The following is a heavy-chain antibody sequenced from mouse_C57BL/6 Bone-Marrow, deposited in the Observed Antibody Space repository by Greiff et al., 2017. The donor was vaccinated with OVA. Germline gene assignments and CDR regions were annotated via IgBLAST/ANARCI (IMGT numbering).Heavy chain of an antibody. Sequence: VQLQQSGAELAKPGASVKLSCKASGYTFTSYWMHWVKQRPGQGLEWIGYINPSSGYTKYNQKFKDKATLTADKSSSTAYMQLSSLTYEDSAVYYCARSDYDTGWYFDVWGTGTTVTVFS. D-gene: IGHD2-4*01. CDR1: GYTFTSYW. CDR3: ARSDYDTGWYFDV. V-gene: IGHV1-7*01. J-gene: IGHJ1*03. CDR2: INPSSGYT.